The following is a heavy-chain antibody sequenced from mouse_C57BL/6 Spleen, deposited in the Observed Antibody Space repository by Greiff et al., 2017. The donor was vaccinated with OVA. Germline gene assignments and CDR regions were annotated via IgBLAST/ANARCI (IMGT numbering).Heavy chain of an antibody. J-gene: IGHJ2*01. Sequence: VTLVESGPELVKPGASVKISCKASGYSFTSYYIHWVKQRPGQGLEWIGWIYPGSGNTKYNEKFKGKATLTADTSSSTAYMQLSSLTSEDSAVYYCAIYYYGSSLDYWGQGTTLTVSS. V-gene: IGHV1-66*01. CDR2: IYPGSGNT. D-gene: IGHD1-1*01. CDR3: AIYYYGSSLDY. CDR1: GYSFTSYY.